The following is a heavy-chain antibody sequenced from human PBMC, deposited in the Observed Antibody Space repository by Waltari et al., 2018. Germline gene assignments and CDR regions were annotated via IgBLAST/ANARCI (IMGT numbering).Heavy chain of an antibody. Sequence: EVRLVESGGNLVQPGGSLRLSCAASGFSFSSYDMNWVRQAPGGGVGWVSYISSRGRTKYYADAVKGRFTISRDNAKNSLYLQMNSLRADDTAVYYCARVRVVMGEGVYWGQGTLVTVSS. D-gene: IGHD2-15*01. CDR1: GFSFSSYD. V-gene: IGHV3-48*03. J-gene: IGHJ4*02. CDR3: ARVRVVMGEGVY. CDR2: ISSRGRTK.